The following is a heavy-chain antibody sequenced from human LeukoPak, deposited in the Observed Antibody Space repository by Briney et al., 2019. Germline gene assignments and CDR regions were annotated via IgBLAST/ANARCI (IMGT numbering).Heavy chain of an antibody. CDR2: IYYSGST. CDR3: ARAEPDYSVDY. V-gene: IGHV4-59*01. Sequence: SESLSLTCTVSGGSISSYYWSWIRQPPGKGLEWIGYIYYSGSTNYNPSLKSRVTISVDTSKNQFSLKLSSVTAADTAVYYCARAEPDYSVDYWGQGTLVTVSS. D-gene: IGHD4-11*01. J-gene: IGHJ4*02. CDR1: GGSISSYY.